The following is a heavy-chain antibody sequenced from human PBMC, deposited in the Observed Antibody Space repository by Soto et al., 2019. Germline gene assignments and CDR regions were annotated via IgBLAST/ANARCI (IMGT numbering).Heavy chain of an antibody. Sequence: EVQLVQSGAEVKKPGESLRISCKGSGYSFTSYWISWVRQMPGKGLEWMGRIDPSDSYTNYSPSSQGHATISADKSISTAYLQWRSLKASDTAMYYCARLQAAAGDNDLTFDYWGQGTLVTVSS. D-gene: IGHD6-13*01. CDR2: IDPSDSYT. J-gene: IGHJ4*02. V-gene: IGHV5-10-1*01. CDR1: GYSFTSYW. CDR3: ARLQAAAGDNDLTFDY.